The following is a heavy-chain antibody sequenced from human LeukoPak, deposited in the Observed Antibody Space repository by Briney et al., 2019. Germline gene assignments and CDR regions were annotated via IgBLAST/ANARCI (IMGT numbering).Heavy chain of an antibody. Sequence: SETLSLTCTVSGGSISSSSSYWGWLRQPPGKGLEWIGSIYYSGSTYYNPSLKSRVTISVDTSKNQFSLKLSSVTAEDTAVYYCASIGRVSSSRPWGQRTLVTVSS. D-gene: IGHD6-6*01. CDR3: ASIGRVSSSRP. CDR1: GGSISSSSSY. V-gene: IGHV4-39*01. J-gene: IGHJ4*02. CDR2: IYYSGST.